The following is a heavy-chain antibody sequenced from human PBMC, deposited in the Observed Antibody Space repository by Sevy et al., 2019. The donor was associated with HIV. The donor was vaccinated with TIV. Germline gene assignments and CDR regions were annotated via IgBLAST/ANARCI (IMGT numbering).Heavy chain of an antibody. D-gene: IGHD2-15*01. CDR1: GGTFSSYA. Sequence: ASVKVSCKASGGTFSSYAISWVRQAPGQGLEWMGGIIPIFGTANYAQKFQGRVTITADKSTSTAYMELSSLRSEDTAVYYCARGLYCSGGSCYGDGVYWGQGTLVTVSS. CDR2: IIPIFGTA. V-gene: IGHV1-69*06. CDR3: ARGLYCSGGSCYGDGVY. J-gene: IGHJ4*02.